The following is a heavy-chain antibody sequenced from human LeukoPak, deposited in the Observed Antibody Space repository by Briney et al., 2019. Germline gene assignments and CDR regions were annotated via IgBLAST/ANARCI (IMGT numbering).Heavy chain of an antibody. CDR3: ASYSGYDFYAFDI. D-gene: IGHD5-12*01. CDR1: GYTFTGYY. J-gene: IGHJ3*02. V-gene: IGHV1-2*02. CDR2: INPNSGGT. Sequence: ASVKVSCKASGYTFTGYYMHWVRQAPGQGLEWMGWINPNSGGTNYAQKFQGTVTMTRDTSISTAYMELSRLRSDDTAVYYCASYSGYDFYAFDIWGQGTMVTVSS.